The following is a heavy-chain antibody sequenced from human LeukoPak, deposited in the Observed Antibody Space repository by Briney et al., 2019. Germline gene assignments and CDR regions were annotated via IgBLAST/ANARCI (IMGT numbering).Heavy chain of an antibody. Sequence: SGPTLVNPTQTLTLTCIVSGFSLSTSGVGVGWIRHPPGKALEWLALIYWDDDKRYSPSLKSRLTITKDTSKNQVVLTMTNMGPVDTATYYCARRLVVYPFDYWGRGILVTVSS. J-gene: IGHJ4*02. CDR3: ARRLVVYPFDY. CDR2: IYWDDDK. V-gene: IGHV2-5*02. CDR1: GFSLSTSGVG.